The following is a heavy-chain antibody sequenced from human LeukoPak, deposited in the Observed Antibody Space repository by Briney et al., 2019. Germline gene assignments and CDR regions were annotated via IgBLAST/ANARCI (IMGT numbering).Heavy chain of an antibody. V-gene: IGHV4-61*08. D-gene: IGHD3-22*01. Sequence: SQTLSLTCTVSGGAISSGDSYWNCVRQPPGKGLECIGFIYYSESTNYNPSLKSRVTISVDTSKNQFSLKLSSVTAADTAVYYCARGSPLYDSSGYYWGYWGQGTLVTVSS. CDR3: ARGSPLYDSSGYYWGY. CDR1: GGAISSGDSY. J-gene: IGHJ4*02. CDR2: IYYSEST.